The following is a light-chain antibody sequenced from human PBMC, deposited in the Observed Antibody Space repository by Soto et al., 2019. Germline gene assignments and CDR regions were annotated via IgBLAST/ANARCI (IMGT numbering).Light chain of an antibody. V-gene: IGKV3D-20*02. J-gene: IGKJ5*01. CDR1: QSVSSGY. CDR3: QQRSAWPQIT. Sequence: EIVLTQSPGTLSLSPVEIATLSCRARQSVSSGYLAWYQQKPGQAPRLLIYGASSRATGIPDRFSGSGSGTDFTLTISSLDPEDFAVYYCQQRSAWPQITCGQGTRREIK. CDR2: GAS.